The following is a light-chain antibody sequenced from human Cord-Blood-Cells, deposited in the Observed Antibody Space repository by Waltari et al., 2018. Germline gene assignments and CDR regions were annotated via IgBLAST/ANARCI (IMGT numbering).Light chain of an antibody. J-gene: IGLJ2*01. CDR3: SSYAGSNNLV. V-gene: IGLV2-8*01. Sequence: QSALTQPPSASGSPGQSVTISCTGTSSDVGGYNYVSWYQQHPGKAPKLMIYEVSKRPPGVPERFSGSKSGNTASLTVSGLQAEDEADYYCSSYAGSNNLVFGGGTKLTVL. CDR2: EVS. CDR1: SSDVGGYNY.